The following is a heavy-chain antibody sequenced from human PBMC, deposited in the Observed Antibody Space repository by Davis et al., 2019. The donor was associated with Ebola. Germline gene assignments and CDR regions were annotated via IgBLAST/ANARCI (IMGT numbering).Heavy chain of an antibody. CDR1: GFTFSSYS. J-gene: IGHJ4*02. CDR2: INHSGST. D-gene: IGHD3-22*01. CDR3: ARRLGYYYDSSGYYSAHYYFDY. V-gene: IGHV4-34*01. Sequence: GSLRLSCAASGFTFSSYSMNWVRQAPGKGLEWLGEINHSGSTNYNPSLKSRVTISVDTSKTQFSRNLSSVTAADTAVYYSARRLGYYYDSSGYYSAHYYFDYWGQGTLVTVSS.